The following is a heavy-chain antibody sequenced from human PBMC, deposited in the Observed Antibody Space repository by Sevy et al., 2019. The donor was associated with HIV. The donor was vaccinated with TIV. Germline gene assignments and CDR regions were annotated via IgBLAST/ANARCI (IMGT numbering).Heavy chain of an antibody. CDR1: GFTFSRYD. CDR2: IGTAGDT. Sequence: GGSLRLSCAASGFTFSRYDMHWVRQATGKGLEWVSSIGTAGDTYYPGSVKGRFTISSENAKKALYLQMISLRAGDTAVYYCARGTCYSGSYYLGDDAFDIWGQGTMVTVSS. CDR3: ARGTCYSGSYYLGDDAFDI. D-gene: IGHD1-26*01. V-gene: IGHV3-13*01. J-gene: IGHJ3*02.